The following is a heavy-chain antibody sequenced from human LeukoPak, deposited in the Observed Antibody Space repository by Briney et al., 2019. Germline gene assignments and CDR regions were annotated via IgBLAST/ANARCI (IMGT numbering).Heavy chain of an antibody. D-gene: IGHD6-13*01. J-gene: IGHJ5*02. CDR1: GFTFGSYS. CDR2: ISSSSSYI. Sequence: PGGSLRLSCAASGFTFGSYSMNWVRQAPGKGLEWVSSISSSSSYIYYADSVKGRFTISRDNAKNSLYLQMNSLRAEDTAVYYCARGLSPRIAAAGEYNWFDPWGQGTLVTVSP. V-gene: IGHV3-21*01. CDR3: ARGLSPRIAAAGEYNWFDP.